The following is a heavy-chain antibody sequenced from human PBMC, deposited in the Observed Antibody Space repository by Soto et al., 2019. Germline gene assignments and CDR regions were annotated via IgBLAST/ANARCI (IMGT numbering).Heavy chain of an antibody. V-gene: IGHV3-30*18. CDR1: GFTFTTYG. D-gene: IGHD1-26*01. CDR3: AKARTYSVASGFDY. Sequence: QVQLVDSGGGVVQPGRSLRLSCAASGFTFTTYGMHWVRRAPGKGLEWVPVISYDGSHAYYADSVTGRFIISRDNSKNTLYLQINSLRAEDTAVYYCAKARTYSVASGFDYWGRGTLVTVSS. J-gene: IGHJ4*02. CDR2: ISYDGSHA.